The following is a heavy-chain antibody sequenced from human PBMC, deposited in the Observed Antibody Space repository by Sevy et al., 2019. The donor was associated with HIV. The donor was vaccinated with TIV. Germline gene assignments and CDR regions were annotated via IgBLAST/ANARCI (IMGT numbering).Heavy chain of an antibody. Sequence: ASVKVSCKASGGTFSSYAISWVRQAPGQGLEWMGGIIPIFGTANYAQKFQGRVTITADKSTSTAYMGLSSLRSEDTAVYYCTYYDSSGYYFPFDYWGQGTLVTVSS. CDR1: GGTFSSYA. V-gene: IGHV1-69*06. CDR3: TYYDSSGYYFPFDY. D-gene: IGHD3-22*01. J-gene: IGHJ4*02. CDR2: IIPIFGTA.